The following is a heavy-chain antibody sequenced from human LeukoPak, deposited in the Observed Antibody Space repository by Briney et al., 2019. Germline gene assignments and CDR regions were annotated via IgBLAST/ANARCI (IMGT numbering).Heavy chain of an antibody. J-gene: IGHJ4*02. CDR2: IYHSGST. V-gene: IGHV4-30-2*01. Sequence: SETLSLTCAVSGGSISSGGYSWSWIRQPPGKGLEWIGYIYHSGSTYYNPSLKSRVTISVDRSKNQFSLELSSVTAADTAVYYCARVSSEEFDYWGQGTLVTVSS. CDR1: GGSISSGGYS. CDR3: ARVSSEEFDY.